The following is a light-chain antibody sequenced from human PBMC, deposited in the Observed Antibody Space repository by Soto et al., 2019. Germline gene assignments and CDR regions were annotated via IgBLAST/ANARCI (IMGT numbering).Light chain of an antibody. CDR2: EVS. V-gene: IGLV2-18*02. Sequence: QSVLTQPPSVSGSPGQSVTISCTGTSSDVGSYNRVSWYQQPPGTAPKLMIYEVSNRPSGVPDRFSGSKSGNTASLTISGLQAEDEADYYCSSYTTSSTYVSGTRTKVT. CDR1: SSDVGSYNR. J-gene: IGLJ1*01. CDR3: SSYTTSSTYV.